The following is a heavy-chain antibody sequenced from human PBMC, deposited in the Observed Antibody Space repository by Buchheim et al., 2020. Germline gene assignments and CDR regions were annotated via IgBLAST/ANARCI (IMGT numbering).Heavy chain of an antibody. V-gene: IGHV3-49*04. Sequence: EVQLVESGGGLVQPGRSLRLSCTTSGFTFGDYAMSWVRQAPGKGLEWVSFIRSKAYGGTTDYAASVKGRFTISRDDSKSIAYLQMNSLKAEDTAVYYCTRGYSYGHYWGQGTL. CDR2: IRSKAYGGTT. J-gene: IGHJ4*02. CDR3: TRGYSYGHY. CDR1: GFTFGDYA. D-gene: IGHD5-18*01.